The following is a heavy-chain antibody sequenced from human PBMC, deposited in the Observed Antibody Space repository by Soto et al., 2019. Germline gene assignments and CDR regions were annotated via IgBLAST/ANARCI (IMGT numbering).Heavy chain of an antibody. CDR1: GFTFSSYE. CDR2: ISSSGSTI. CDR3: ARDAPYIVVVSEYGMDV. D-gene: IGHD2-21*01. Sequence: GGSLRLSCAASGFTFSSYEMNWVRQAPGKGLERVSYISSSGSTIYYADSVKGRFTISRDNAKNSLYLQMNSLSAEDTAVYYCARDAPYIVVVSEYGMDVWGQGTTVIVSS. V-gene: IGHV3-48*03. J-gene: IGHJ6*02.